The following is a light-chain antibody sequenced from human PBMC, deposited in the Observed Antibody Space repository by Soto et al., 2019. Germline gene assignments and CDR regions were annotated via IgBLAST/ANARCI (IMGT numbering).Light chain of an antibody. CDR2: KAS. V-gene: IGKV1-5*03. J-gene: IGKJ2*01. CDR1: QSISSW. Sequence: DVQMTQSPSTLSASVGDRVTITCRASQSISSWLAWYQQKPGKAPKLLIYKASSLESGVPSSFSGSGSGTEFTLTVSSLQPDDFATYYCQQYHYFPYTFGQGTNLEIK. CDR3: QQYHYFPYT.